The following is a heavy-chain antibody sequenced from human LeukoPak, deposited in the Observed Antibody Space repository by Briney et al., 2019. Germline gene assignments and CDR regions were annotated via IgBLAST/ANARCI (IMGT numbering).Heavy chain of an antibody. J-gene: IGHJ6*02. Sequence: GESLKISCQTSGYSFTNYWIGWVRQMPGKGLEWMGIIYPGDSDSRYSPSFQGQVTISADKSISTAYLQWSSLKASDSAMYYCAVTLGVRGVTPYSIDVWGQGTTVTVSS. V-gene: IGHV5-51*01. D-gene: IGHD3-10*01. CDR2: IYPGDSDS. CDR3: AVTLGVRGVTPYSIDV. CDR1: GYSFTNYW.